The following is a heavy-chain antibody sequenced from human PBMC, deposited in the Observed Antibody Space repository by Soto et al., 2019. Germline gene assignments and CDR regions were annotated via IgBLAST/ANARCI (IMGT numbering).Heavy chain of an antibody. CDR2: FDPEDGET. V-gene: IGHV1-24*01. D-gene: IGHD3-9*01. CDR1: GYTLTELS. Sequence: ASVKVSCKVSGYTLTELSMHWVRQAPGKGLEWMGGFDPEDGETIYAQKFQGRVTMTEDTSTDTAYMELSSLRSEDTAVYYCAANVQTKDYDILTGLENYYYYMDVWGKGTTVTVSS. J-gene: IGHJ6*03. CDR3: AANVQTKDYDILTGLENYYYYMDV.